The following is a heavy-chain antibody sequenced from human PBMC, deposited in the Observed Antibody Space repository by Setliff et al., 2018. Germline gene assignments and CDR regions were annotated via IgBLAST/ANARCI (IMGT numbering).Heavy chain of an antibody. J-gene: IGHJ6*02. V-gene: IGHV3-53*01. Sequence: GGSLRLSCAASGFTVSSNHMSWVRQAPGKGLEWVSVIYSGGSTYYADSVKGRFTISRDNSKNTLYLQMNSLRAEDTAVYYCARDKPIRDGYKRPPYYYGMDVWGQGTTVTVSS. CDR1: GFTVSSNH. CDR2: IYSGGST. CDR3: ARDKPIRDGYKRPPYYYGMDV. D-gene: IGHD5-12*01.